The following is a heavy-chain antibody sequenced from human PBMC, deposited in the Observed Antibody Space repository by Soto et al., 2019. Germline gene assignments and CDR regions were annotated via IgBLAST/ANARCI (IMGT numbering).Heavy chain of an antibody. J-gene: IGHJ5*02. CDR2: ISSSSSYI. CDR1: VFTFCSDG. Sequence: GGPLRLSWAALVFTFCSDGIKWVRQGWGKGLEWVSSISSSSSYIYYADSVKGRFTISRDNAKNSLYLQMNSLRAEDTAVYYCARPPHDYSNDWFDPWGQGTLVTVSS. CDR3: ARPPHDYSNDWFDP. V-gene: IGHV3-21*01. D-gene: IGHD4-4*01.